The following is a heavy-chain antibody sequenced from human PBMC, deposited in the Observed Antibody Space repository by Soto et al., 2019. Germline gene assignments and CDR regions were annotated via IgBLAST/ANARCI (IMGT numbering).Heavy chain of an antibody. Sequence: APVKVSCKSSGGSFSSSAITWVRQVPGQGLEWMGRIIPMYGKTFYAHTFQGRVTITADESTNTVYMHLSSLKSEDTASYFCATSVGAIGYRFFNMDVWGQGTTVTVSS. V-gene: IGHV1-69*13. CDR1: GGSFSSSA. CDR2: IIPMYGKT. J-gene: IGHJ6*02. D-gene: IGHD5-12*01. CDR3: ATSVGAIGYRFFNMDV.